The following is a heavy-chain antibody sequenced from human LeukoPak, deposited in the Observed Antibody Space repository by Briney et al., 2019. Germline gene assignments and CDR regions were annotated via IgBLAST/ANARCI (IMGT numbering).Heavy chain of an antibody. CDR3: AGEGWGYYFDF. J-gene: IGHJ4*02. V-gene: IGHV4-61*01. CDR2: IYYSGTT. Sequence: SETLSLICTVSVCSISSTSYYWSWIRQPPGKGLEWIGYIYYSGTTNYNPSLKSRVTISVDTSKNQFSLKPGHGTVALRDVYYYAGEGWGYYFDFWGQGTLVTVSS. D-gene: IGHD7-27*01. CDR1: VCSISSTSYY.